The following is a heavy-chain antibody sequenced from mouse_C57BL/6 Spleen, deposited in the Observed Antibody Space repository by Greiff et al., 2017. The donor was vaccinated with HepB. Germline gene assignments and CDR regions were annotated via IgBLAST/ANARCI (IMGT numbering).Heavy chain of an antibody. CDR3: ARRHYYGSSPFDY. Sequence: VKLVESGGGLVKPGGSLKLSCAASGFTFSSYTMSWVRQTPEKRLEWVATISGGGGNTYYPDSVKGRFTISRDNAKNTLYLQMSSLRSEDTALYYCARRHYYGSSPFDYWGQGTTLTVSS. V-gene: IGHV5-9*01. CDR1: GFTFSSYT. J-gene: IGHJ2*01. D-gene: IGHD1-1*01. CDR2: ISGGGGNT.